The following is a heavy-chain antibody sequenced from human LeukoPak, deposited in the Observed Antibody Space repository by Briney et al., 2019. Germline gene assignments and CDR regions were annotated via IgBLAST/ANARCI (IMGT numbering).Heavy chain of an antibody. D-gene: IGHD4-17*01. CDR2: ISSSSSYI. J-gene: IGHJ5*02. CDR3: ARDSPYGDYALASDP. V-gene: IGHV3-21*01. CDR1: GFTFSSYS. Sequence: GGSLRLSCAASGFTFSSYSMNWVRQAPGKGLEWVSSISSSSSYIYYADSVKGRFTISRDNAKNSLYLQMNSLRAEDTAVYYCARDSPYGDYALASDPWGQGTLVTVSS.